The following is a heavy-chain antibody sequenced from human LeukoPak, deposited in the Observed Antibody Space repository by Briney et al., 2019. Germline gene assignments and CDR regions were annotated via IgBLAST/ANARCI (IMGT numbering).Heavy chain of an antibody. Sequence: GGSLRLSCAASGFTFSSNYMSWVRQAPGKGLEWVSDIYSGGSTYYADSVKGRFTISRDNSKNTLYLQMNSLKAEDTAVYYCARVSLSDAFDICGEETMVTVSS. CDR2: IYSGGST. J-gene: IGHJ3*02. CDR1: GFTFSSNY. CDR3: ARVSLSDAFDI. V-gene: IGHV3-66*01.